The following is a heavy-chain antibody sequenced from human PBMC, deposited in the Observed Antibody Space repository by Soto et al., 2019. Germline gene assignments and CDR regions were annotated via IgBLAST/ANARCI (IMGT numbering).Heavy chain of an antibody. CDR2: MNPNSGNT. CDR3: ARGLIAATLTYYDFWSGYDADRYYFDY. CDR1: GYTFTRYD. D-gene: IGHD3-3*01. Sequence: GASVKVSCKASGYTFTRYDINCVRQATGQGLEWMGWMNPNSGNTGYAQKFQGRVTMTRNTSISTAYMELSSLRSEDTAVYYCARGLIAATLTYYDFWSGYDADRYYFDYWGQGTLVTVSS. J-gene: IGHJ4*02. V-gene: IGHV1-8*01.